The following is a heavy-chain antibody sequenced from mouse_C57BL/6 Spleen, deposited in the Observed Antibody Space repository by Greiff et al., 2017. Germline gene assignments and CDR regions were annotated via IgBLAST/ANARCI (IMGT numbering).Heavy chain of an antibody. V-gene: IGHV5-17*01. J-gene: IGHJ3*01. CDR3: ARAPFAY. CDR2: ISSGSSTI. Sequence: DVMLVESGGGLVKPGGSLKLSCAASGFTFSDYGMHWVRQAPEKGLEWVAYISSGSSTIYYADTVKGRFTISRDNAKNTLFLQMTSLRSEDTAMYYCARAPFAYWGQGTLVTVSA. CDR1: GFTFSDYG.